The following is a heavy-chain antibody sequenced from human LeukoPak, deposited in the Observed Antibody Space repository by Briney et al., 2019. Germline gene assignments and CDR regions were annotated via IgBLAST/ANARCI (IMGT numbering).Heavy chain of an antibody. D-gene: IGHD3-3*01. CDR3: ARERPAGAYDFWSGYSYRWFDP. J-gene: IGHJ5*02. CDR2: INHSGST. Sequence: PSETLSLTCAVYGGSFSGYYWNWIRQPTGKGLEWIGEINHSGSTNYNPSLKSRVTISVDTSKNQFSLKLSSVTAADTAVYYCARERPAGAYDFWSGYSYRWFDPWGQGTLVTVSS. V-gene: IGHV4-34*01. CDR1: GGSFSGYY.